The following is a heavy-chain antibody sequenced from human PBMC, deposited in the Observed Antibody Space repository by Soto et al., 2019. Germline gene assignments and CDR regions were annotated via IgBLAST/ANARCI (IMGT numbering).Heavy chain of an antibody. V-gene: IGHV4-59*01. D-gene: IGHD6-19*01. CDR2: IYYSGST. Sequence: PSATLSLTCTVSGGSISSYYWSWILQPPGKGLEWIGYIYYSGSTNYNPPLQSRVTISVDTSNNPFSLKLSSVTAAATPVYYCPAGSGWYGPLGYGGQGTLVTVS. CDR1: GGSISSYY. CDR3: PAGSGWYGPLGY. J-gene: IGHJ4*02.